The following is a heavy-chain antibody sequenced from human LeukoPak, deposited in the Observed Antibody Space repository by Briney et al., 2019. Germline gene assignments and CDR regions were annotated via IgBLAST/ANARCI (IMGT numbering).Heavy chain of an antibody. CDR3: ARLSNYGGHSGDGY. CDR1: GGATSSSNYY. CDR2: IFYSGTT. Sequence: SETLSLTCTVSGGATSSSNYYWAWIRQPPGRGLEWIGSIFYSGTTHYNPSLKSRVTISVDTSKNQFSLKLTSVTAADTAVYYCARLSNYGGHSGDGYWGQGTLVTVSS. V-gene: IGHV4-39*01. D-gene: IGHD4-23*01. J-gene: IGHJ4*02.